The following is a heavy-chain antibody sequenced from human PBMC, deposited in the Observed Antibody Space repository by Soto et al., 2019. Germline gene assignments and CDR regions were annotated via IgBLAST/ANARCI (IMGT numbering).Heavy chain of an antibody. Sequence: PGESLKISCKGSGYSFTSYWIGWVRQMPGKGLEWMGIIYPGDSDTRYSPSFQGQVTISADKSISTAYLQWSSLKASDTAMYYCAIPYGWGSPRPYYFDYGGRGTQVTVSS. J-gene: IGHJ4*02. CDR3: AIPYGWGSPRPYYFDY. D-gene: IGHD3-10*01. V-gene: IGHV5-51*03. CDR2: IYPGDSDT. CDR1: GYSFTSYW.